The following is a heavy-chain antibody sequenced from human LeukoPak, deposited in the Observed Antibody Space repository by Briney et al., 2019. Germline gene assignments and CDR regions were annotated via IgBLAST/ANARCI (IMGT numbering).Heavy chain of an antibody. CDR1: GYTFTGYY. Sequence: ASVKVSCKASGYTFTGYYMHWVRQAPGQGLEWMGWINPSGGSTSYAQKFQGRVTMTRDMSTSTVYMELSSLRSEDTAVYYCARGHVDTAMVSPSFDYWGQGTLVTVSS. V-gene: IGHV1-46*01. J-gene: IGHJ4*02. D-gene: IGHD5-18*01. CDR3: ARGHVDTAMVSPSFDY. CDR2: INPSGGST.